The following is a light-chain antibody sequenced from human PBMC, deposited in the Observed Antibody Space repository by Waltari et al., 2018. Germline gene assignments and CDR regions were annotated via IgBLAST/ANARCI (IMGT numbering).Light chain of an antibody. V-gene: IGKV3-15*01. CDR2: AAS. Sequence: IVLTQSPATLSLSPGERATLSCRASQSVADNIAWYQQKPGQAPRLLIYAASARATGIPARFTGSGSGTEFTLTISSLQSEDFAVYFGQQYNRWPPITFGPGTKVEI. CDR1: QSVADN. CDR3: QQYNRWPPIT. J-gene: IGKJ3*01.